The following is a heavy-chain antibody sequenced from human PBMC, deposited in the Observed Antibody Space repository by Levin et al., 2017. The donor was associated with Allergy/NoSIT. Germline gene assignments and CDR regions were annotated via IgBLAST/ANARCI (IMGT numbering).Heavy chain of an antibody. CDR1: GGSISSFY. V-gene: IGHV4-59*08. CDR3: ARHHANDDYAWGPDACDT. J-gene: IGHJ5*02. D-gene: IGHD3-16*01. CDR2: IYYSGST. Sequence: NASETLSLTCTVSGGSISSFYWSWIRQPPGKNLEWIGYIYYSGSTYYNPSLKSRVTISVDTSKNQLSLRLRSVTAADTAVYYCARHHANDDYAWGPDACDTWGQGTLVTVSS.